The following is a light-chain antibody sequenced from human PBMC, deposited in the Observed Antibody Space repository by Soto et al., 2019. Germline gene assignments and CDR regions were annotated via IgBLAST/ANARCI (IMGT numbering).Light chain of an antibody. Sequence: DIVMTQSPDSLAVSLGERATINCKSSQSVLYISNNKNNLAWYQQKPGQPPKLLIYWASTRESGVPDRFSGSGSGTDFTLTISGLQAEDVAVYYCQQYYSAPETFGQGTKVEIK. CDR2: WAS. CDR1: QSVLYISNNKNN. V-gene: IGKV4-1*01. J-gene: IGKJ1*01. CDR3: QQYYSAPET.